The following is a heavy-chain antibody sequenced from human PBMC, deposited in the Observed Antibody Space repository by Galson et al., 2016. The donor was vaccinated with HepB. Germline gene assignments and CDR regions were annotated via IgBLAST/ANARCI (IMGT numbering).Heavy chain of an antibody. J-gene: IGHJ6*02. CDR1: GFTFSSYA. Sequence: SLRLSCAASGFTFSSYAMSWVRQAPGKGLEWVSAISGSGGSTYYADSVKGRFTISRDNSKNTLYLQMNSLRAEDTAVYYCAKDLGFLEWLFFDSYYYYGMDGWGQGTTVTGSS. CDR2: ISGSGGST. D-gene: IGHD3-3*01. V-gene: IGHV3-23*01. CDR3: AKDLGFLEWLFFDSYYYYGMDG.